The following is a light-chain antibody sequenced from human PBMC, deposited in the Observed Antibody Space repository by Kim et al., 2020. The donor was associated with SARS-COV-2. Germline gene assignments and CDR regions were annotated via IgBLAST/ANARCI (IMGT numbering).Light chain of an antibody. CDR3: QQYGTSPIT. J-gene: IGKJ5*01. CDR1: QSVTNRY. CDR2: NSV. V-gene: IGKV3D-20*01. Sequence: EIVLTQSPATLSLSPGERATLSCGASQSVTNRYVAWYQQIPGLAPRLLIYNSVARATGIPDRFSGSGSGTDFTLSISRLEPEDFAVYFCQQYGTSPITFGQGTRLEIK.